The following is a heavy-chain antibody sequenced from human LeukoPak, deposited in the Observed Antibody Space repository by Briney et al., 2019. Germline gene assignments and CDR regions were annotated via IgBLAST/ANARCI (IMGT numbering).Heavy chain of an antibody. CDR2: MNPNSGNT. V-gene: IGHV1-8*01. Sequence: ASLKVSCEAAGYTCRSYEMNWVRHATGKGLEWMGWMNPNSGNTGYAQKFQGRVTMTRNTSISTAYMELSSLRSEDTAVYYCARKYGDYSYYYYGMDVWGQGTTVTVSS. D-gene: IGHD4-17*01. CDR3: ARKYGDYSYYYYGMDV. J-gene: IGHJ6*02. CDR1: GYTCRSYE.